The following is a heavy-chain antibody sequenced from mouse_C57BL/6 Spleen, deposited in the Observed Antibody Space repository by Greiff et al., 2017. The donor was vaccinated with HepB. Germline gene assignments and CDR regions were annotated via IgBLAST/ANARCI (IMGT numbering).Heavy chain of an antibody. Sequence: VKLQESGPELVKPGASVKISCKASGYAFSSSWMNWVKQRPGKGLEWIGRIYPGDGDTNYNGKFKGKATLTADKSSSTAYMQLSSLTSEDSAVYFCARFYGSSYGWYFDVWGTGTTVTVSS. D-gene: IGHD1-1*01. CDR2: IYPGDGDT. J-gene: IGHJ1*03. CDR3: ARFYGSSYGWYFDV. CDR1: GYAFSSSW. V-gene: IGHV1-82*01.